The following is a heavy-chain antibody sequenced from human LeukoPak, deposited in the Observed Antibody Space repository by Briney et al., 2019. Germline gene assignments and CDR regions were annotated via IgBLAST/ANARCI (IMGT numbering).Heavy chain of an antibody. CDR1: GFTFSSYA. CDR3: LRGCYDSNRYFDFDY. Sequence: GRSLRLSCAASGFTFSSYAMHWVRQAPGKGLEWVAVMSYDESNRYYADSVKGRFTISRDTSKNTLYLQMNSLRAEDTAVYYCLRGCYDSNRYFDFDYWGRGTLVTVSS. CDR2: MSYDESNR. V-gene: IGHV3-30-3*01. D-gene: IGHD3-22*01. J-gene: IGHJ4*02.